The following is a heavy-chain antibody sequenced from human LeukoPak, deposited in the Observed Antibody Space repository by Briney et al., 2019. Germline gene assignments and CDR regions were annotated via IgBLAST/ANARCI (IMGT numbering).Heavy chain of an antibody. J-gene: IGHJ5*02. V-gene: IGHV4-59*01. D-gene: IGHD4-17*01. Sequence: SETLSLTCTVSGGSISSYYWSWIRQPPGKGLEWIGYIYYSGSTNYNPSLKSRVTISVDTSKNQFSLKLSSVTAADTAVYYCARVGNDYGDYHWFDPWGQGTLVTVSS. CDR2: IYYSGST. CDR3: ARVGNDYGDYHWFDP. CDR1: GGSISSYY.